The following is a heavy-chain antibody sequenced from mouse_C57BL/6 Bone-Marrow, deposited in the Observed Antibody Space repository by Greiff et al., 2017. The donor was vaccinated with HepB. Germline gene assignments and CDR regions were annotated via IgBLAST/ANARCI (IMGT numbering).Heavy chain of an antibody. CDR1: GYTFTSYW. Sequence: QVQLQQPGAELVKPGASVKLSCKASGYTFTSYWMHWVKQRPGQGLEWIGMIHPNSGSTNYNEKFKSKATLTVDQSSSTAYMQLSSLTSEDSAVYYCTRRGIYDYALYYWGQGTTLTVSS. J-gene: IGHJ2*01. CDR3: TRRGIYDYALYY. V-gene: IGHV1-64*01. D-gene: IGHD2-4*01. CDR2: IHPNSGST.